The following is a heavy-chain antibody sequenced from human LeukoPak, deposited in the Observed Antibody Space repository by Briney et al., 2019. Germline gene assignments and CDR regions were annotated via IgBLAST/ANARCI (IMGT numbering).Heavy chain of an antibody. CDR3: AKVEGATSSLSFDY. D-gene: IGHD1-26*01. J-gene: IGHJ4*02. CDR1: GFTFSTNV. CDR2: ISGISGNT. Sequence: GGSLRLSCAASGFTFSTNVMSWVRQAPGKGLEWVSTISGISGNTHYADSVKGRFTISRDNYKNTLFLQMNSLRAEDTAVYYCAKVEGATSSLSFDYWGQGTLVTVSS. V-gene: IGHV3-23*01.